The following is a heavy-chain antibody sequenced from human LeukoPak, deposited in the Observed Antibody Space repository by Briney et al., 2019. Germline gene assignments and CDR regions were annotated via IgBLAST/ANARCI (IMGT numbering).Heavy chain of an antibody. CDR2: INHSGST. J-gene: IGHJ4*02. CDR1: GGSFSGYY. CDR3: ARQEGPGPIDY. V-gene: IGHV4-34*01. Sequence: SETLSLTCAVYGGSFSGYYWSWIRQPPGKGLEWIGEINHSGSTNYNPSLKSRVTISVDTSKNQFSLKLSSVTAADTAVYYCARQEGPGPIDYWGQGTLVTVSS.